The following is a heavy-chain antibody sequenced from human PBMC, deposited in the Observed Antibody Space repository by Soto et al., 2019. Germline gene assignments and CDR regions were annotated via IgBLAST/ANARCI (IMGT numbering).Heavy chain of an antibody. D-gene: IGHD2-15*01. Sequence: EVQLLESGGGLVQPGGSLRLSCTASGFTFSDHAMTWVRQAPGKGLEWLSGISGGGSGAYYADSVKGRFTVSRANSNNLLFLQMDSLRVEDTAVYYFEIDLWWYTHWGQGTLVTVSS. CDR2: ISGGGSGA. CDR1: GFTFSDHA. V-gene: IGHV3-23*01. J-gene: IGHJ4*02. CDR3: EIDLWWYTH.